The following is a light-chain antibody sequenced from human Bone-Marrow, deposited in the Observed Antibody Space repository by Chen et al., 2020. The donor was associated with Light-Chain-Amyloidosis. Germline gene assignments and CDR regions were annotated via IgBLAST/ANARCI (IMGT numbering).Light chain of an antibody. CDR3: QTWGTGTQV. J-gene: IGLJ3*02. CDR1: SGHSRYA. CDR2: LNSDGSH. V-gene: IGLV4-69*01. Sequence: QLVLTQSLSASASLGASVKLTCTLSSGHSRYANAWHQQQPEKGPRFLMKLNSDGSHNKGDGIPDRFSGSSSGAERYLTISSLQSEDEADYYCQTWGTGTQVCGGGTKLTVL.